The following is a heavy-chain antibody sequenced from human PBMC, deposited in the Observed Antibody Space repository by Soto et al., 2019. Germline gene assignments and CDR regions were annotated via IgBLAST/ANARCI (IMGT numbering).Heavy chain of an antibody. V-gene: IGHV3-21*01. D-gene: IGHD6-13*01. J-gene: IGHJ3*02. CDR3: PTSTWYAFDI. CDR2: ISGSSDFL. CDR1: RFTFSNSI. Sequence: LXLSCAASRFTFSNSIIQWVRQAPWQGLEWVSSISGSSDFLYYADSLKGRFTISRDTATNSLYLQMNSLRAEDTAVYYCPTSTWYAFDIRGQGTMVSVSS.